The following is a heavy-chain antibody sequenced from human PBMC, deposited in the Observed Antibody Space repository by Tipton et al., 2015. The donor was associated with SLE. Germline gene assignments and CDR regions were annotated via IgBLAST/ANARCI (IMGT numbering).Heavy chain of an antibody. CDR2: IYTTGGT. V-gene: IGHV4-61*02. CDR3: ARERDIAAAEYYVDY. CDR1: GASISSGTYY. D-gene: IGHD6-13*01. Sequence: TLSLTCTVSGASISSGTYYWSWIRQPAGKGLEWIGRIYTTGGTNYNPSLKSRVTISVDTSKNQFSLKLSSVTAADTAVYYCARERDIAAAEYYVDYWGQGTLVTVSS. J-gene: IGHJ4*02.